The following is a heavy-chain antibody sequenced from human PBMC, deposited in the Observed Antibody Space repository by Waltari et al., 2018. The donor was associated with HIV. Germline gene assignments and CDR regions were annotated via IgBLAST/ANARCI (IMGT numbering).Heavy chain of an antibody. Sequence: EEQLVQSGAEVKMPGESLKISCMGSGYRFTSYWIGWVRQMPGKGLEWLGIIDPVNSDTRYSPSFQGQVTISADKSISSAYLQWSSLKASDTAMYYCARQSSGNYAVYWGQGTLVTVSS. J-gene: IGHJ4*02. V-gene: IGHV5-51*01. D-gene: IGHD1-26*01. CDR2: IDPVNSDT. CDR3: ARQSSGNYAVY. CDR1: GYRFTSYW.